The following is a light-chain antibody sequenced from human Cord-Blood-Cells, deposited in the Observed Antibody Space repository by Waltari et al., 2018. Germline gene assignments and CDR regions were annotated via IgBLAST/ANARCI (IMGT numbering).Light chain of an antibody. CDR2: DAS. CDR3: QQFNSYPHTFT. Sequence: AIQLTQSPSSLSASVGDRVTIPCRASQGISSALAWYQQKPGKAPKLLIYDASSLESGVPSRFSGSGSGTDFTLTISSLQPEDFATYYCQQFNSYPHTFTFGPGTKVDIK. J-gene: IGKJ3*01. CDR1: QGISSA. V-gene: IGKV1-13*02.